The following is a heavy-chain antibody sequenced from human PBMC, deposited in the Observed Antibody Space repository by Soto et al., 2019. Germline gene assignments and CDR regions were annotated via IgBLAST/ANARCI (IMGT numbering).Heavy chain of an antibody. CDR2: ISGSGGST. CDR3: AKQYCTIFFFQAEDGIRDVRSVSAFLLNRSSDL. D-gene: IGHD2-8*01. V-gene: IGHV3-23*01. Sequence: KGLEWVSAISGSGGSTYSADSVKGRFTISRDNSKNTLYLQMNSLRAEDTAVYYCAKQYCTIFFFQAEDGIRDVRSVSAFLLNRSSDL. J-gene: IGHJ2*01.